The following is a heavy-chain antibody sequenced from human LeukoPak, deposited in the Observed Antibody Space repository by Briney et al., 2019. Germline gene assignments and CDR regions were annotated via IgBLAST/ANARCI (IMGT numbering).Heavy chain of an antibody. Sequence: SETLSLTCTVSGGSISSGGYYWSWIRQHPGKGLEWIGYIYYSESTYYNPSLKSRVTISIDTSKNQFSLKLSSVTAADTAVYYCARGGARYYYYMDVWGKGTTVTVSS. CDR3: ARGGARYYYYMDV. CDR1: GGSISSGGYY. J-gene: IGHJ6*03. CDR2: IYYSEST. D-gene: IGHD6-6*01. V-gene: IGHV4-31*03.